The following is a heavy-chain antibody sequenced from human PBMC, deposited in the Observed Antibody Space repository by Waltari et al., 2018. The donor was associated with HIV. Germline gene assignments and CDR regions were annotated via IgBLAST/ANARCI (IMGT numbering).Heavy chain of an antibody. CDR3: VRSGDNNRNDF. J-gene: IGHJ4*02. CDR2: INTNTGNP. D-gene: IGHD3-9*01. CDR1: GYTFTKYP. V-gene: IGHV7-4-1*02. Sequence: QVQLVQSGSELKKPGASVKLSCNASGYTFTKYPLNWVRQAPGQGLEWMGWINTNTGNPTYAQGFTGRLVFSLDTSVSTTYLQISSLKAEDTAVYYCVRSGDNNRNDFWGQGTLVTVSS.